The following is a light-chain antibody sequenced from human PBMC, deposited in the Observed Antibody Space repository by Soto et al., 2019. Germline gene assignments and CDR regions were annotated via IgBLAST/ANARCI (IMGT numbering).Light chain of an antibody. CDR3: SSYTSRTTPV. CDR2: EVS. V-gene: IGLV2-14*01. J-gene: IGLJ2*01. CDR1: RSDVGGYAY. Sequence: QSALTQPASVSGSPGQTITISCTGTRSDVGGYAYVSWYQQYPGKVPKLVISEVSNRPSGVSHRFSGSRSGNTASLTISGLQAEDEADYHCSSYTSRTTPVFGGGTKVTVL.